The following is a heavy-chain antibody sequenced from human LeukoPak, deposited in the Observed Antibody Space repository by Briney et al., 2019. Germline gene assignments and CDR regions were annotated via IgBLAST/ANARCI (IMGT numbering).Heavy chain of an antibody. CDR3: ARDRRWRRDSNAPYYYYGMDV. CDR1: GYTFTSYG. D-gene: IGHD5-24*01. Sequence: GASVKVSCKASGYTFTSYGINWVRQAPGQGLEWMGWISAYNGNTIYAQKLQGRVAMTTDTSTRTVYMELRSLRSDDTAVYYCARDRRWRRDSNAPYYYYGMDVWGQGTTVTVS. J-gene: IGHJ6*02. CDR2: ISAYNGNT. V-gene: IGHV1-18*01.